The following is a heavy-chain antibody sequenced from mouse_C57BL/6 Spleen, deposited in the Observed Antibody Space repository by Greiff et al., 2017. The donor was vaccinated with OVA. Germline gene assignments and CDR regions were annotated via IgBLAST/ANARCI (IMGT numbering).Heavy chain of an antibody. D-gene: IGHD2-5*01. CDR3: ASYYSNYEGWFAY. CDR1: GYTFTSYW. J-gene: IGHJ3*01. CDR2: LNPSSGYT. Sequence: VQLQQSGADLVKPGASVKLSCKASGYTFTSYWMHWVKQRPGQGLEWIGYLNPSSGYTKYKQKFKDKATLTADKSSSTAYMQRSSLTYEDSAVYYCASYYSNYEGWFAYWGQGTLVTVSA. V-gene: IGHV1-7*01.